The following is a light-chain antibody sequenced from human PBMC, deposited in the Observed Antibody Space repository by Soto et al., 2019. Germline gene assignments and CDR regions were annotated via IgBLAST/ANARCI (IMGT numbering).Light chain of an antibody. J-gene: IGKJ1*01. V-gene: IGKV1-5*03. CDR1: QSISIW. CDR2: KAS. Sequence: DIQMTQSPSTLSASVGDRVTIPCRASQSISIWLAWYQQKPGKAPKILIYKASSLASGVPSRFSGSGAGTDCTRTISSLQPDDVATDDCQHYNSYPEAFGQGTKVDIK. CDR3: QHYNSYPEA.